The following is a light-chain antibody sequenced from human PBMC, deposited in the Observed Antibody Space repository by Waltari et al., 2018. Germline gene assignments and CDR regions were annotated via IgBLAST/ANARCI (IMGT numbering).Light chain of an antibody. V-gene: IGLV2-23*03. J-gene: IGLJ2*01. CDR3: CSNVGSSVF. CDR2: EGN. Sequence: QSALTQPASVSGSPGQSITISCTGFNGNVGSYNLVSWYQKHPGKAPKLLIYEGNRRPSGVSNRFSGSKSDNTASLTLSGLQAEDEADYYCCSNVGSSVFFGGGTKLTVL. CDR1: NGNVGSYNL.